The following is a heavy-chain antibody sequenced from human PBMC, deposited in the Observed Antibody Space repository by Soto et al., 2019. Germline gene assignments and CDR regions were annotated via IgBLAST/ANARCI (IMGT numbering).Heavy chain of an antibody. J-gene: IGHJ4*02. CDR1: GDTFTANY. Sequence: GASVKVSCKASGDTFTANYIHWVRQAPGQGFEWMGWINPQSGGTNYPQKFQGRVTMTRDTSLSTVYMTLTRLTSDDTAVYYCVRATYFSDSSGYTRCFDYWGQGTLVTVSS. D-gene: IGHD3-22*01. V-gene: IGHV1-2*02. CDR3: VRATYFSDSSGYTRCFDY. CDR2: INPQSGGT.